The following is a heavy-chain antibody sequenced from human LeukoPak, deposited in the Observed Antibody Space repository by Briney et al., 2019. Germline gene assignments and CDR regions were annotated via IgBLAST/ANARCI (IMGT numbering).Heavy chain of an antibody. Sequence: GRSLRLSCAASGFTFSSYWMSWVRQAPGKGLEWVANIKQDGSEKYYVDSVKGRFTISRDNAKNSLFLQMNSLGDEDTAVYYCARKSSYGFVWGQGTLVTVSS. CDR1: GFTFSSYW. J-gene: IGHJ4*02. CDR3: ARKSSYGFV. D-gene: IGHD5-18*01. CDR2: IKQDGSEK. V-gene: IGHV3-7*05.